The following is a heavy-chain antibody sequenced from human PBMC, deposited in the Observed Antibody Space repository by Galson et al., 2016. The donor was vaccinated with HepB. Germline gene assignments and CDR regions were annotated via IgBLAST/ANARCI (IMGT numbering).Heavy chain of an antibody. V-gene: IGHV4-59*01. CDR2: IYYSGST. CDR3: AGPGPEFDY. J-gene: IGHJ4*02. CDR1: GGSISSYY. Sequence: SETLSLTCTVSGGSISSYYWSWIRQPPGMGLEWIGYIYYSGSTNYNPSLKSRVSISIDKSQKQFSLKMSSVTAADTAVYYCAGPGPEFDYWGQGTLVTVSS.